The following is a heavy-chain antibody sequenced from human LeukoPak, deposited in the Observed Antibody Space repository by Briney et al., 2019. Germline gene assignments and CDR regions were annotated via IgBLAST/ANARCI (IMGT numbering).Heavy chain of an antibody. J-gene: IGHJ4*02. V-gene: IGHV4-59*01. D-gene: IGHD6-13*01. CDR3: AREAAGLSSIDY. Sequence: SETLSLTCTASGGSISSYYWSWIRQPPGKGLEWIGYIYYSGSTNYNPSLKSRVTISVDTSKNQFSLKLSSVTAADTAVYYCAREAAGLSSIDYWGQGTLVTVSS. CDR1: GGSISSYY. CDR2: IYYSGST.